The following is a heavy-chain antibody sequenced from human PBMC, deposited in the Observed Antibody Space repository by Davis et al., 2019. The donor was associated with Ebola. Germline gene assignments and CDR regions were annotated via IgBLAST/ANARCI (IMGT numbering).Heavy chain of an antibody. Sequence: GGSLRLSCAASGFTFSSYAMHWVRQAPGKGLEWVAVISYDGSNKYYADSVKGRFTISRDNSKNTLYLQMNSLRAEDTAVYYCAKETRSWSGYLTLDYWGQGTLVTVSS. J-gene: IGHJ4*02. CDR2: ISYDGSNK. D-gene: IGHD3-3*01. CDR1: GFTFSSYA. V-gene: IGHV3-30-3*01. CDR3: AKETRSWSGYLTLDY.